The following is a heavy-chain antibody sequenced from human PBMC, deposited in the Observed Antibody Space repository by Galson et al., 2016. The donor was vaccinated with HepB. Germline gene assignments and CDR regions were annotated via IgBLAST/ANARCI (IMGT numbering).Heavy chain of an antibody. CDR2: TNSDGSNT. J-gene: IGHJ6*02. Sequence: SLRLSCAASGFAFSYYWMHWVRQAPGKGLVWVSHTNSDGSNTYYADSVKGRFTISRDNAKNTLYLQMNSLRAEDTAVYYCVRDRRQLWLERYGMHVWGQGTTVTVSS. D-gene: IGHD5-18*01. CDR3: VRDRRQLWLERYGMHV. V-gene: IGHV3-74*01. CDR1: GFAFSYYW.